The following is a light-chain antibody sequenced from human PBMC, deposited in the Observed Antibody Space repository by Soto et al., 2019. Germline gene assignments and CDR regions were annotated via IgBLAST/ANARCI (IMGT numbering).Light chain of an antibody. J-gene: IGKJ1*01. CDR1: QSVYNTF. V-gene: IGKV3-20*01. CDR3: QPYVSSPTWT. CDR2: AAS. Sequence: EVVLTQSPGTLSLSPGERATLSCRASQSVYNTFLAWYQQKPGRAPRLLIFAASSRATGIPERFSGGGSATDFPLTISRLEPEDSAVFSGQPYVSSPTWTFAKGTKV.